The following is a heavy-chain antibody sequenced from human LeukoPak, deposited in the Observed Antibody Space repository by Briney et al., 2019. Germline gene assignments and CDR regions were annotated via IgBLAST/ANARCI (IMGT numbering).Heavy chain of an antibody. CDR1: GYTFTSYA. J-gene: IGHJ3*02. D-gene: IGHD3-22*01. Sequence: ASVKVSCKASGYTFTSYAMHWVRQAPGQRLEWMGWINAGNGNTKYSQEFQGRVTITRDTSASTAYMELSSLRSEDMAVYYCARDSTNYYDSSGPHRGAFDIWGQGTMVTVSS. CDR2: INAGNGNT. CDR3: ARDSTNYYDSSGPHRGAFDI. V-gene: IGHV1-3*03.